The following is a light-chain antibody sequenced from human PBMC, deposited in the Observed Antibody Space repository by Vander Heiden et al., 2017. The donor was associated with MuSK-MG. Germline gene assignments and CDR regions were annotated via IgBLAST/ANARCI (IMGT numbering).Light chain of an antibody. CDR1: QSISSW. J-gene: IGKJ1*01. CDR2: KVS. V-gene: IGKV1-5*03. Sequence: DIQMTQSPSTLSAAVGDRVTITCRASQSISSWLAWYQQKPGKAPNLLIYKVSTLENGVPSRFSGSGSGTEFTLTINSLQPDDFATYYCQQYNNEARQWIFGQGTKVEIK. CDR3: QQYNNEARQWI.